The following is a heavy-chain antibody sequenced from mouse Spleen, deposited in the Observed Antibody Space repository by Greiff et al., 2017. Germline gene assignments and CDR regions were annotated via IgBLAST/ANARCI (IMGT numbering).Heavy chain of an antibody. D-gene: IGHD6-2*01. CDR2: ISSGGDYI. V-gene: IGHV5-9-1*02. CDR3: TRGGLYYAMDY. Sequence: EVKVVESGEGLVKPGGSLKLSCAASGFTFSSYAMSWVRQTPEKRLEWVAYISSGGDYIYYADTVKGRFTISRDNARNTLYLQMSSLKSEDTAMYYCTRGGLYYAMDYWGQGTSVTVSS. J-gene: IGHJ4*01. CDR1: GFTFSSYA.